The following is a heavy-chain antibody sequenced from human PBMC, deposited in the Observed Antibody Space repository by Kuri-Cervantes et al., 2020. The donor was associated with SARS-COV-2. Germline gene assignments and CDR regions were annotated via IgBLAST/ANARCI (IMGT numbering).Heavy chain of an antibody. V-gene: IGHV3-30*04. CDR2: ISYDGSNK. Sequence: GESLKISCAASGFTFSSYAMHWVRQAPGKGLEWVAVISYDGSNKHYADSVKGRFTISRDNSKNTLYLQMNSLRAEDTAVYYCARDTAARYFDYWGQGTLVTVSS. CDR1: GFTFSSYA. J-gene: IGHJ4*02. CDR3: ARDTAARYFDY. D-gene: IGHD6-6*01.